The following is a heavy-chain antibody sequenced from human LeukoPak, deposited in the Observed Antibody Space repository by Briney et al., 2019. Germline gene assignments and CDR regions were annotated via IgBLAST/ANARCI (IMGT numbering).Heavy chain of an antibody. D-gene: IGHD1-26*01. Sequence: GGSLRLSCAASGFTFSSYSMNWVRQASGKGLEWVGRIRNKANTYATTYAASLMGRFTFSRDESENTAYLQMNSLQTEDTAVYYCITGSYMDYWGQGTLVTVSS. CDR3: ITGSYMDY. J-gene: IGHJ4*02. CDR2: IRNKANTYAT. CDR1: GFTFSSYS. V-gene: IGHV3-73*01.